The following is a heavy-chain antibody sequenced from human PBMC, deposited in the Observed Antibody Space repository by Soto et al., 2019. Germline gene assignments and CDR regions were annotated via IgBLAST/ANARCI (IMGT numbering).Heavy chain of an antibody. V-gene: IGHV5-51*01. CDR3: ARAGYYDILTGYPHADYYYYGMDV. CDR1: GYSFTSYW. Sequence: PGESLKISCKGSGYSFTSYWIGWVRQVPGKGLEWMGIIYPGDSDTRYSPSFQGQVTISADKSISTAYLQWSSLKASDTAMYYCARAGYYDILTGYPHADYYYYGMDVWVPETLLVTVSS. D-gene: IGHD3-9*01. CDR2: IYPGDSDT. J-gene: IGHJ6*02.